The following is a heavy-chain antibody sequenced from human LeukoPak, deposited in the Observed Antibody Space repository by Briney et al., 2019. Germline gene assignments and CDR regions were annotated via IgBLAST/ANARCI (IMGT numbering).Heavy chain of an antibody. Sequence: GASVKVSCKASGGTFSSYAISWVRQAPGQGLEWMGGIIPIFGTANYAQKFQGRVTITADESTSTAYMELSSLRSEDTAVYYCARDPLLGYQLLSYSASPWGYNWFDPWGQGTLVTVSS. CDR3: ARDPLLGYQLLSYSASPWGYNWFDP. V-gene: IGHV1-69*13. J-gene: IGHJ5*02. CDR2: IIPIFGTA. CDR1: GGTFSSYA. D-gene: IGHD2-2*01.